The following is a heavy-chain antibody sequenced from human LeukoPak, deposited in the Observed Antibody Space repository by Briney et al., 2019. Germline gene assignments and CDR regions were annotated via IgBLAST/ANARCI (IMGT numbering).Heavy chain of an antibody. D-gene: IGHD4-17*01. V-gene: IGHV3-74*01. J-gene: IGHJ5*02. CDR2: IYSDGSST. CDR3: AREPYGDNGDWFDP. CDR1: GFTFSSYW. Sequence: GGSLSLSCAASGFTFSSYWMHWVRQAPGKGLVWVSRIYSDGSSTTYADSVKGRFTISRDNAKNSLYLQMNSLRAEDTALYYCAREPYGDNGDWFDPWGQGTLVTVSS.